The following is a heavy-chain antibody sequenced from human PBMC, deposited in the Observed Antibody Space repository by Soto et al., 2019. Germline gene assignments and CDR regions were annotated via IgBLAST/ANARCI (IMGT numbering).Heavy chain of an antibody. J-gene: IGHJ5*02. D-gene: IGHD3-3*01. CDR3: AREGYYDFWSGYYTSSWFDP. Sequence: ASVKVSCKASGYTFTSYGISWVRQAPGQGLEWMGWISAYNGNTNYAQKLQGRVTMTTDTSTSTAYMELRSLRSDDTAVYYCAREGYYDFWSGYYTSSWFDPWGQGTLVTVS. V-gene: IGHV1-18*01. CDR1: GYTFTSYG. CDR2: ISAYNGNT.